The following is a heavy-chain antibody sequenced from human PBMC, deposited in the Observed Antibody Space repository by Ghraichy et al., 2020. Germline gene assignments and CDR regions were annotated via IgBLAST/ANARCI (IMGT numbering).Heavy chain of an antibody. Sequence: GGSLRLSCAASGLTFIRYWMHWVRQAPGKGLVWVSRINSDGSNTIYADSVKGRFTISRDNAKNTLYLQMDSLRAEDTAVYYWAREEYCSSSTCPPSPGMDVWGQGTTVTVSS. CDR3: AREEYCSSSTCPPSPGMDV. V-gene: IGHV3-74*01. D-gene: IGHD2-2*01. J-gene: IGHJ6*02. CDR1: GLTFIRYW. CDR2: INSDGSNT.